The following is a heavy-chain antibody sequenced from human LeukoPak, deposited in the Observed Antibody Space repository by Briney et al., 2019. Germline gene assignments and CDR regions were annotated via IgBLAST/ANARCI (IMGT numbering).Heavy chain of an antibody. V-gene: IGHV4-38-2*01. CDR1: GYSISSGYY. CDR2: IYHSGST. J-gene: IGHJ4*02. Sequence: SETLSLTCAVSGYSISSGYYWGWIRQPPGKGLEWIGSIYHSGSTYYNPSLKSRVTISVDTSKNQFSLKLSSVTAADTAVYYCARGQYSSSWYDYWGQGTLVTVSS. D-gene: IGHD6-13*01. CDR3: ARGQYSSSWYDY.